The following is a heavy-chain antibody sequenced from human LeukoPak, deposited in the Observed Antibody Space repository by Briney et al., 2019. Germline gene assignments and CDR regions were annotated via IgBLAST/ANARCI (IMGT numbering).Heavy chain of an antibody. J-gene: IGHJ4*02. V-gene: IGHV1-18*01. D-gene: IGHD3-16*01. CDR2: ISANNGDT. CDR1: GYTFTSYG. CDR3: ARDPPGLTLGSPGDY. Sequence: ASVKVSCKASGYTFTSYGIAWVRQAPGRGLQWMGWISANNGDTSYSQKLQGRVTMTTDTSTNTAYMELRSLTSDDTAVYYCARDPPGLTLGSPGDYWGQGTLVIVSS.